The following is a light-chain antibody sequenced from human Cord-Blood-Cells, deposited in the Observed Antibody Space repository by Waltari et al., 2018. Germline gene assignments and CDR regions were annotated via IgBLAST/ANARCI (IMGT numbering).Light chain of an antibody. V-gene: IGLV2-14*03. J-gene: IGLJ3*02. CDR3: SSYTSSSTWV. Sequence: QSALTQPASVSGSPGQSITIPCTGTSSDVGGYNYVSCSQQHPGKAPKLMIYDVSNRPSGVSNRFSGSKSGNTASLTISGLQAEDEADYYCSSYTSSSTWVFGGGTKLTVL. CDR2: DVS. CDR1: SSDVGGYNY.